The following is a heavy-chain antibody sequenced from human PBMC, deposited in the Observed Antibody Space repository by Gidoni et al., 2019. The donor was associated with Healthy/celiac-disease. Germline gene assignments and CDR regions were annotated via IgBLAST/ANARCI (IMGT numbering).Heavy chain of an antibody. V-gene: IGHV1-69*06. CDR3: AISPPYSSSWYRGHAFDI. CDR2: TIPICGTA. CDR1: GGTFSSYA. J-gene: IGHJ3*02. Sequence: QVQLVQSGAAVKKPGSSVKVSCTASGGTFSSYAIRWVRQAPGQGLEWMGGTIPICGTANYAQKFQGRVTITADKSTSTAYMELSSLRSEDTAVYYCAISPPYSSSWYRGHAFDIWGQGTMVTVSS. D-gene: IGHD6-13*01.